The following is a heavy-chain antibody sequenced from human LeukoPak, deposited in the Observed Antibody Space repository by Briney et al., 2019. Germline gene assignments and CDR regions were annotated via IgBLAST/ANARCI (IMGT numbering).Heavy chain of an antibody. D-gene: IGHD5-12*01. CDR3: ARGGHGGYDFDY. Sequence: SETLSLTCAVYGGSFSGYYWSWIRQPPGKGLEWIGEINHSGSTNYNPSLKSRVTISVDTSKNQFSLKLSSVTAADTAVYYCARGGHGGYDFDYWGQGTLVTVSS. CDR2: INHSGST. CDR1: GGSFSGYY. J-gene: IGHJ4*02. V-gene: IGHV4-34*01.